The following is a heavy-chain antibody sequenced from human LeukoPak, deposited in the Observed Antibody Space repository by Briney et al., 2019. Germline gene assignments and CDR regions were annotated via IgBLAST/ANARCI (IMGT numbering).Heavy chain of an antibody. CDR3: ARLVTTSPSGGWFDP. Sequence: SQTLSLTCTVSGGSISSGGYYWRWIRQHTGKGLEWIGYIYYSGSTYYNPSLKSRVTISVDTSKNQFSLKLSSVTAADTAVYYCARLVTTSPSGGWFDPWGQGTLVTVSS. CDR1: GGSISSGGYY. J-gene: IGHJ5*02. CDR2: IYYSGST. V-gene: IGHV4-31*03. D-gene: IGHD4-11*01.